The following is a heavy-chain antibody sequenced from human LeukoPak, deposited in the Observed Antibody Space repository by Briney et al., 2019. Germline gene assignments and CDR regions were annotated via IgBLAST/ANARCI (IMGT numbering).Heavy chain of an antibody. CDR1: GYSISSGYY. D-gene: IGHD1-1*01. CDR3: ARGDRNWNYYDY. CDR2: IHHSGST. Sequence: SETLSLTCTVSGYSISSGYYWGWIRQPPGKGLEWIGSIHHSGSTYYNPSLKSRVTISVDTSKNQFSLKLNSVTAADTAVYHCARGDRNWNYYDYWGQGTLVTVSS. V-gene: IGHV4-38-2*02. J-gene: IGHJ4*02.